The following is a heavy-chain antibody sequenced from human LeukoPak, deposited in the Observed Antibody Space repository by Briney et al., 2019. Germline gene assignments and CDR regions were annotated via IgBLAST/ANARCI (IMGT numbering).Heavy chain of an antibody. Sequence: SQTLSLTCTVSGGSISSGGYYWSWIRQHPGKGLEWIGYIYYSGSTYYNPSLKSRVTISVDTSKNQFSLKLSSVTAADTAVYYCAREGVVAASVDVWGQGTTVTVSS. CDR3: AREGVVAASVDV. CDR1: GGSISSGGYY. CDR2: IYYSGST. D-gene: IGHD2-15*01. J-gene: IGHJ6*02. V-gene: IGHV4-31*03.